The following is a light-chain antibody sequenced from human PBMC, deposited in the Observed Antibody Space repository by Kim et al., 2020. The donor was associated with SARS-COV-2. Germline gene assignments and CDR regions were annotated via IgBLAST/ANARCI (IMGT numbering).Light chain of an antibody. J-gene: IGKJ2*01. V-gene: IGKV3-15*01. CDR3: QQYNSWYT. Sequence: LSWSPGERATLSCRASQSVSNNLAWYQQKLGQAPRLLVYGASTRATGIPARFSGSGFGTDFTLTISSLQSEDFAVYYCQQYNSWYTFGQGTKLEI. CDR2: GAS. CDR1: QSVSNN.